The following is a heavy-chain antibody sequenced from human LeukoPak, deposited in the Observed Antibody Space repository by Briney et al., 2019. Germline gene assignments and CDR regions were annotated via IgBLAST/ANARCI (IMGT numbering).Heavy chain of an antibody. V-gene: IGHV3-30*03. J-gene: IGHJ4*02. CDR2: ISHDGSDK. CDR1: GFSFSTYA. Sequence: GSLRLSCAASGFSFSTYAMSWVRQAPGKGLEWVALISHDGSDKNYADSVKGRFTISRDNSKNTLYLQMNSLRAEDTAVYYCAPDTPPGYWGQGTLVTVSS. CDR3: APDTPPGY.